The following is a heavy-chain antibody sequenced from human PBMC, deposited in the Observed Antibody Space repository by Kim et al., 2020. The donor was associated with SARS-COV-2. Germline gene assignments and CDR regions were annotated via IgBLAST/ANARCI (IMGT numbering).Heavy chain of an antibody. J-gene: IGHJ4*02. CDR3: ARGLDILTGCYFDY. CDR2: ISSSSSYI. D-gene: IGHD3-9*01. Sequence: GGSLRLSCAASGFTFSSYSMNWVRQAPGQGLEWVSSISSSSSYINYADSVKGRFTITRDNAKNSLYLQMNSLRAEDTAVYYCARGLDILTGCYFDYWGQGALVTVSS. V-gene: IGHV3-21*01. CDR1: GFTFSSYS.